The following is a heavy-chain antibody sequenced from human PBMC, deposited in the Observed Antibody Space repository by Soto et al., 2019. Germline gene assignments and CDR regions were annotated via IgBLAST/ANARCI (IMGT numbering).Heavy chain of an antibody. D-gene: IGHD3-3*01. CDR3: ARAESLYYDFWSGYSDV. J-gene: IGHJ6*04. V-gene: IGHV1-8*01. Sequence: VKLCSEAPGDGYTSYYINSLRQATGQGLEWMGWMNPNSGNTGYAQKFQGRVTMTRNTSISTAYMELSSLRSEDTAVYYCARAESLYYDFWSGYSDVWGKGSTVTVSS. CDR1: GDGYTSYY. CDR2: MNPNSGNT.